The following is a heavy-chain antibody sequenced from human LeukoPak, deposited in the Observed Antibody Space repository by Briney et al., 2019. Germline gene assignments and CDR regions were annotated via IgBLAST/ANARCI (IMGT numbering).Heavy chain of an antibody. J-gene: IGHJ4*02. Sequence: GGSLRLSCAASGFTFSRFWMSWVRQVPGKGLEWVAKINQDGAEKYYVDSMKGRFTVSRDNAKNSLYLQMDSLRAEDTAVYYCARGGTFVSDYWGQGTLVTVSS. D-gene: IGHD1-1*01. CDR3: ARGGTFVSDY. CDR2: INQDGAEK. V-gene: IGHV3-7*01. CDR1: GFTFSRFW.